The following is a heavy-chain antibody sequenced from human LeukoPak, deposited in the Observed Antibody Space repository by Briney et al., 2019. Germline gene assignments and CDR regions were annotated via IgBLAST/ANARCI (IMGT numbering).Heavy chain of an antibody. CDR1: GFTFTTYA. J-gene: IGHJ4*02. CDR2: FSGSLDTT. CDR3: AKASAGTCSGARCYYFDS. Sequence: GGSLRLSCAASGFTFTTYAMSWVRQTPGKGLEWVSTFSGSLDTTYHADSVKGRFTISRDNSKNTVYLQMNSLRAEYKAVYNCAKASAGTCSGARCYYFDSWGQGTPVTVSS. V-gene: IGHV3-23*01. D-gene: IGHD2-15*01.